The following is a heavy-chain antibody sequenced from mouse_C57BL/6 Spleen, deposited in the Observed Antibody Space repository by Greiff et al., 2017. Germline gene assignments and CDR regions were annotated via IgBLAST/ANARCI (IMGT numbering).Heavy chain of an antibody. CDR1: GYSFTDYN. CDR3: ARNPYYGGYPYWYFDV. V-gene: IGHV1-39*01. CDR2: INPNYGTT. Sequence: VQLQQSGPELVKPGASVKISCKASGYSFTDYNMNWVKQSNGKSLEWIGVINPNYGTTSYNQKFKGKATLSVDQSSSTAYMQLNSLTSEDSAVYYCARNPYYGGYPYWYFDVWGTGTTVTVSS. D-gene: IGHD2-10*01. J-gene: IGHJ1*03.